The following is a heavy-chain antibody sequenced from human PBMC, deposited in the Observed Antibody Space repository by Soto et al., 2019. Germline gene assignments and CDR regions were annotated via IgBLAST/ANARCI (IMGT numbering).Heavy chain of an antibody. CDR2: VGRTTST. D-gene: IGHD1-1*01. CDR1: GVSLSTYV. V-gene: IGHV3-23*01. CDR3: AKGILLEPPGTRAFDV. Sequence: EVQLLGSGGGLVQPGGSLRLSCVGSGVSLSTYVMSWVRQAPGKGLGWVSTVGRTTSTFYADSVRGRFTISRDNYNNALFLQMNSLRADDTALYYCAKGILLEPPGTRAFDVWGQGTMVIVSS. J-gene: IGHJ3*01.